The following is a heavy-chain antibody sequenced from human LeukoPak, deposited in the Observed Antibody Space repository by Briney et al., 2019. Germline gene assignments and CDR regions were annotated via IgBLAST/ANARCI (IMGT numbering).Heavy chain of an antibody. V-gene: IGHV3-48*01. D-gene: IGHD6-6*01. CDR2: ISSSSSTI. CDR1: GFTFSSYS. Sequence: GGSLRLSCAASGFTFSSYSMNWVRQAPGKGLEWGSYISSSSSTIYYADSVKGRFTISRDNAKNSLYLQMNSLRAEDTAVYYCARDRGAARIDYWGQGTLVTVSS. J-gene: IGHJ4*02. CDR3: ARDRGAARIDY.